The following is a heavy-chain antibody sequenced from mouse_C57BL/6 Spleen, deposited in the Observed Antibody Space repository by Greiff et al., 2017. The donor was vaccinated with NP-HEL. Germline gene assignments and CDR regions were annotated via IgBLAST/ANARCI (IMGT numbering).Heavy chain of an antibody. CDR2: IDPNSGGT. V-gene: IGHV1-72*01. Sequence: QVQLQQPGAELVKPGASVKLSCKASGYTFTSYWMHWVKQRPGRGLEWIGRIDPNSGGTKYNEKFKSKATLTVDKPSSTAYLQLSRLTSEDAAVSYCERRMDSDYYYFDVWGPGTTHTVSS. J-gene: IGHJ1*01. CDR1: GYTFTSYW. D-gene: IGHD1-1*01. CDR3: ERRMDSDYYYFDV.